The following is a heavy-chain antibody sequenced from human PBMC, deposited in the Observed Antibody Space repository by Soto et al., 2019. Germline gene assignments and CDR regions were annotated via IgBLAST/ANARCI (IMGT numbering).Heavy chain of an antibody. J-gene: IGHJ3*02. D-gene: IGHD3-22*01. CDR1: GGTFSSYT. V-gene: IGHV1-69*02. CDR2: IIPNLGIA. Sequence: SVKVSCKASGGTFSSYTISWVRQAPGQGLEWMGRIIPNLGIANYAQKFQGRVTITADKSTSTAYMELSSLRSEDTAVYYCARGYDSSGYYYWPAFDIWGQGTMVTVS. CDR3: ARGYDSSGYYYWPAFDI.